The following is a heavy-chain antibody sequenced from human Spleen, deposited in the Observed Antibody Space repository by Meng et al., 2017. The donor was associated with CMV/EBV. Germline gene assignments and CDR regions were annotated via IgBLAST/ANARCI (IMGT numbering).Heavy chain of an antibody. V-gene: IGHV5-51*01. D-gene: IGHD1-20*01. CDR2: IYPGDSDT. Sequence: CKGSGYSFANYWIGWVRQMPGKGLEWMGIIYPGDSDTRYTPSFQGLVTILVDKSISTTYLQWSSLKDSDSAIYYCARHITGERRLDPWGQGTLVTVSS. CDR3: ARHITGERRLDP. J-gene: IGHJ5*02. CDR1: GYSFANYW.